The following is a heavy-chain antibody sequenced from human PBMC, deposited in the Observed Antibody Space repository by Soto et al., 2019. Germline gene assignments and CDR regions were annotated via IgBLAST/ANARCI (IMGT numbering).Heavy chain of an antibody. J-gene: IGHJ3*02. CDR3: ARDLGPPTDIVVVVAATRAFDI. Sequence: GGSLRLSCAASGFTFSSYSMNWVRQAPGKGLEWVSYISSSSSTIYYADSVKGRFTISRDNAKNSLYLQMNSLRAEDTAVYYCARDLGPPTDIVVVVAATRAFDIWGQGTMVTVSS. D-gene: IGHD2-15*01. CDR1: GFTFSSYS. CDR2: ISSSSSTI. V-gene: IGHV3-48*01.